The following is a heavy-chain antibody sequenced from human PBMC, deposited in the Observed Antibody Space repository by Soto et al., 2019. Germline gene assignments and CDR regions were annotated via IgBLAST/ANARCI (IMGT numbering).Heavy chain of an antibody. J-gene: IGHJ6*02. D-gene: IGHD2-21*02. CDR1: EFTFSSYA. Sequence: EMQLLESGGGLIQPGGSLRLSCAASEFTFSSYAMSWVRQAPGKGLEWVSGISGSGSSTYYADSVKGRFTISRDNSKNTLYLQMNSLRAEDTAVYYCAKALAYCGGDCFSTTYGMDVWGQGTTVTVSS. V-gene: IGHV3-23*01. CDR3: AKALAYCGGDCFSTTYGMDV. CDR2: ISGSGSST.